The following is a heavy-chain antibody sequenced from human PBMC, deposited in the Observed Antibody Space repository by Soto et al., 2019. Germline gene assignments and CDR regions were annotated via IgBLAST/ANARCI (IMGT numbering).Heavy chain of an antibody. CDR2: ISYDGSNK. J-gene: IGHJ4*02. Sequence: GGSLRLSCAASGFTFSSYGMHWVRQAPGKGLEWVAVISYDGSNKYYADSVKGRFTISRDNSKNTLYLQMNSLRAEDTAVYYCAQIPGYSSRPSVFDYWGQGTLVTVSS. CDR3: AQIPGYSSRPSVFDY. D-gene: IGHD6-13*01. V-gene: IGHV3-30*03. CDR1: GFTFSSYG.